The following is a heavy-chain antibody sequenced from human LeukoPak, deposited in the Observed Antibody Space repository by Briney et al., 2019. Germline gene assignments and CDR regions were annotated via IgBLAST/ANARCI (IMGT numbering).Heavy chain of an antibody. CDR3: ARRVVSEWYFDL. J-gene: IGHJ4*02. CDR1: GGSISSYY. CDR2: IYHSGSS. V-gene: IGHV4-59*01. D-gene: IGHD4-23*01. Sequence: PSETLSLTCTVSGGSISSYYWSWIRQPPGKGLEWIGYIYHSGSSNYNPSLKSRVTISTDTSKNQFSLNLISMTAADTAVYYCARRVVSEWYFDLWGQGTLVTVSS.